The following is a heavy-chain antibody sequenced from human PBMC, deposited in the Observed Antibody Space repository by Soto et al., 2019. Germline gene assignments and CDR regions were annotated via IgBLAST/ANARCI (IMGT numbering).Heavy chain of an antibody. J-gene: IGHJ6*02. V-gene: IGHV4-59*01. CDR2: IYYSGST. Sequence: SETLSLTCTVSGGSISSYYWSWIRQPPGKGLEWIGYIYYSGSTNYNPSLKSRVTISVDTSKNQFSLKLSSVTAADTAVYYCARVAYGSSVYYYYGMDVWGQGTKVTVSS. CDR1: GGSISSYY. CDR3: ARVAYGSSVYYYYGMDV. D-gene: IGHD3-10*01.